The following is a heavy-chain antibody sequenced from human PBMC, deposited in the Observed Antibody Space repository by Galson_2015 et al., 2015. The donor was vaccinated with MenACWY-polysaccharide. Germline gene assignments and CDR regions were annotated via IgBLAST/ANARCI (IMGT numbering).Heavy chain of an antibody. Sequence: SVKVSCKASGVTFSSYAISWVRQAPGQGLEWMGRIIPILGIANYAQKFQGRVTITADKSTSTAYMELSSLRSEDTAVYYCARAALHYYDSSGSIIGYWGQGTLVTVSS. CDR3: ARAALHYYDSSGSIIGY. D-gene: IGHD3-22*01. J-gene: IGHJ4*02. CDR1: GVTFSSYA. CDR2: IIPILGIA. V-gene: IGHV1-69*04.